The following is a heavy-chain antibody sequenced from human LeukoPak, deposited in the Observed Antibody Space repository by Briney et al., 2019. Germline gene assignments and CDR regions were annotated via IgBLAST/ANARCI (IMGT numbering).Heavy chain of an antibody. CDR1: GGSIRNYY. CDR3: ARWYSHGRYFDY. V-gene: IGHV4-59*01. CDR2: TYESGHT. Sequence: PSETLSLTCTVSGGSIRNYYWNWVRQPPGKGLEWVGYTYESGHTNYKPSLKSRVTISVDLSKNQFSLKLTSATAADTAVYYCARWYSHGRYFDYWGQGALLTVSS. J-gene: IGHJ4*03. D-gene: IGHD1-26*01.